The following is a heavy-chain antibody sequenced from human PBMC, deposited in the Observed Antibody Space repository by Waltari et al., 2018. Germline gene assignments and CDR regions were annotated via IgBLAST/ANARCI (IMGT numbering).Heavy chain of an antibody. CDR3: ARQGVYYGLDS. CDR2: IYGSSGNT. V-gene: IGHV4-38-2*01. Sequence: QVQLQESGPAVVKPSETLSLTCAVSGGSVSGGSGWSWTRQAPGKGLEWIGSIYGSSGNTYYNPSLKSRVTISNDTSKNQFSLQLSSVTAADTAVYYCARQGVYYGLDSWGQGVVVTVSS. CDR1: GGSVSGGSG. D-gene: IGHD3-16*01. J-gene: IGHJ6*02.